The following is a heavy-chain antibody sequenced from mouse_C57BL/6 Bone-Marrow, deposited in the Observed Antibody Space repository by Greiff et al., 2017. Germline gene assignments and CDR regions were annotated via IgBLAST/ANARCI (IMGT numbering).Heavy chain of an antibody. J-gene: IGHJ2*01. CDR3: ASPPRGY. CDR2: IYPRSGNT. CDR1: GYTFTSYG. V-gene: IGHV1-81*01. Sequence: VQLQQSGAELARPGASVKLSCKASGYTFTSYGISWVKQRTGQGLECIGEIYPRSGNTYYNEKFKGKATLTADKSSSTAYMELRSLTSEDSAVYFCASPPRGYWGQGTTLTVSS.